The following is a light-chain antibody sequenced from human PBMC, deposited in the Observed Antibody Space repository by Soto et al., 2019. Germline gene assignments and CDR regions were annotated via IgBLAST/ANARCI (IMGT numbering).Light chain of an antibody. V-gene: IGKV3-15*01. Sequence: EIWMTQSPATLSLSPGETSTPSCRSSQSVSTNLAWYQQKPGQAPRLLIYGASGRATDISARFTGSGSGTEFTLTISSLQSEDFAVYYCQQYNNWPPWTFGQGTKVDIK. CDR2: GAS. CDR1: QSVSTN. CDR3: QQYNNWPPWT. J-gene: IGKJ1*01.